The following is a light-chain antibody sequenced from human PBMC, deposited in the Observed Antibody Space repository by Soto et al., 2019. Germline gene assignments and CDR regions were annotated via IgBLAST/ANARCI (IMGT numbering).Light chain of an antibody. J-gene: IGLJ3*02. V-gene: IGLV2-14*01. Sequence: QSVLSQPASVSGSPGQSITISCTGTSSDVGGYNYVSWYQQHPGKAPKLMIDDVSNRPSGVSNRFSGSKSGNTASLTISGLQAEDEADYYCSSYTSSSPWVFGGGTNLTVL. CDR2: DVS. CDR1: SSDVGGYNY. CDR3: SSYTSSSPWV.